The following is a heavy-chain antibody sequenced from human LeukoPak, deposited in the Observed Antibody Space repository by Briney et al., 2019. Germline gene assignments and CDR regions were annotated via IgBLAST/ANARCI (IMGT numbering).Heavy chain of an antibody. V-gene: IGHV1-46*01. Sequence: ASVKVSCKASGYTFTSDYMHWVRQSPGQGLEWLGIINPSGGSTSYAQEFQGRPSMTRGESTSTVYMELRSLRSEDAAVYYCARESYDSSGPPGYWGQGTLVTVSS. J-gene: IGHJ4*02. D-gene: IGHD3-22*01. CDR1: GYTFTSDY. CDR3: ARESYDSSGPPGY. CDR2: INPSGGST.